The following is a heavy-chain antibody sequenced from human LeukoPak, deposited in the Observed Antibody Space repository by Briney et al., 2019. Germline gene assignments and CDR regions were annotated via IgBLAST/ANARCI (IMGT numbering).Heavy chain of an antibody. CDR1: GGSMISRNYN. CDR2: IYYNGST. V-gene: IGHV4-39*01. Sequence: KPSETLSLTCVVSGGSMISRNYNWGWIRPPPGKGLEWIGTIYYNGSTNYNPSLKSPITIPVSTSKNPLSLKTTSVTAADTAVYYCARLVVRDRLCDYWGRGTLVSVS. CDR3: ARLVVRDRLCDY. J-gene: IGHJ4*02. D-gene: IGHD2-2*01.